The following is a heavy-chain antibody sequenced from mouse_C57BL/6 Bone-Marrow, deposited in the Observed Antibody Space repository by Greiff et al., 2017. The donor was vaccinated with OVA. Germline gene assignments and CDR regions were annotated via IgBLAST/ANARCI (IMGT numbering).Heavy chain of an antibody. J-gene: IGHJ4*01. CDR2: ISNGGGST. CDR3: ARLDAMDY. V-gene: IGHV5-12*01. Sequence: EVQVVESGGGLVQPGGSLKLSCAASGFTFSDFYMYWIRQTPEKRLEWVAYISNGGGSTYYPDTVKGRFTISRDNAKNTQYLQMSRLKSEDTAMYYCARLDAMDYWGQGTSVTVSS. CDR1: GFTFSDFY.